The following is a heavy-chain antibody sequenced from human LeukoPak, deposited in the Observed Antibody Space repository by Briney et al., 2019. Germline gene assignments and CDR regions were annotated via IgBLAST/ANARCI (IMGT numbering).Heavy chain of an antibody. V-gene: IGHV3-23*01. Sequence: GGSLRLSCAASGFIFSTYGMIWVRQAPGKGLEWVAGIGGSGESTFYPDSVQGRFTISRDNSKNTLYLQVNSLRAEDTAVYYCAKISLGHHPSYSTMDVWGQGTTVTVSS. CDR2: IGGSGEST. CDR1: GFIFSTYG. J-gene: IGHJ6*02. D-gene: IGHD2-15*01. CDR3: AKISLGHHPSYSTMDV.